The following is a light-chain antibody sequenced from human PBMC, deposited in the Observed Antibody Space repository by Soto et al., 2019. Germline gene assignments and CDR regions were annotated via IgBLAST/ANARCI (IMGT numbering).Light chain of an antibody. CDR2: YNN. V-gene: IGLV1-44*01. CDR3: AAWDDSLYGGV. J-gene: IGLJ3*02. CDR1: SSNIGSNT. Sequence: QSVLTQPPSASGTPGQRVTISCSGSSSNIGSNTVNWYQQLPGTAPTLLIYYNNQRPSGVPDRFSGSKSGTSASLAISGLQSEDEAHYYCAAWDDSLYGGVFGGETKVTVL.